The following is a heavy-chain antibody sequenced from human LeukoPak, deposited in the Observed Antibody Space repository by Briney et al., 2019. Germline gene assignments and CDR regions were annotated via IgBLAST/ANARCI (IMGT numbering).Heavy chain of an antibody. D-gene: IGHD3-22*01. Sequence: SGGSLRLSCAASGFTFNTYWMHWVRQAPGKGLEWVSDINGDASSTRYADSVKGRFTISRDNAKNSLYLQMNSLRAEDTALYYCAKDISPTGLYYFDYWGQGTLVTVSS. CDR2: INGDASST. J-gene: IGHJ4*02. CDR1: GFTFNTYW. CDR3: AKDISPTGLYYFDY. V-gene: IGHV3-74*01.